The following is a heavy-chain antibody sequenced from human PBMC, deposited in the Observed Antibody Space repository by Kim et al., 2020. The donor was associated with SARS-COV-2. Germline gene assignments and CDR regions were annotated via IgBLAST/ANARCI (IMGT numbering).Heavy chain of an antibody. D-gene: IGHD4-4*01. CDR3: TTYSNYLPVPDY. V-gene: IGHV3-15*01. Sequence: DYAAPVKGRFTISRDDSKNTLYLQMNSLKTEDTAVYYCTTYSNYLPVPDYWGQGTLVTVSS. J-gene: IGHJ4*02.